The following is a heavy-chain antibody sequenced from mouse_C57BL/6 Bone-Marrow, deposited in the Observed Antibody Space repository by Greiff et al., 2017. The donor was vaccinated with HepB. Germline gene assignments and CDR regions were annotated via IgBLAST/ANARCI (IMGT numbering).Heavy chain of an antibody. Sequence: EVQVVESGPGLVKPSQSLSLTCSVTGYSITSGYYWNWIRQFPGNKLEWMGYISYDGSNNYNPSLKNRISITRDTSKNQFFLKLNSVTTEDTATYYCARASITTDEVDYWGQGTTLTVSS. CDR3: ARASITTDEVDY. J-gene: IGHJ2*01. D-gene: IGHD1-1*01. CDR2: ISYDGSN. CDR1: GYSITSGYY. V-gene: IGHV3-6*01.